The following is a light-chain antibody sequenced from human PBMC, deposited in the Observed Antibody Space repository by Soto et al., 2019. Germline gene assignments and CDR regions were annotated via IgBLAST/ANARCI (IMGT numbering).Light chain of an antibody. CDR2: GAS. CDR3: QQYSSSLIT. V-gene: IGKV3-20*01. Sequence: EIVLTQSPGTLSLSPGERATLSCRASQSVSSSYLAWYQQKPGQAPRLLIYGASSRATGIPDRFSGSGSGTDFTLTICRLEPEDFAVYYCQQYSSSLITFGQGTRLEI. CDR1: QSVSSSY. J-gene: IGKJ5*01.